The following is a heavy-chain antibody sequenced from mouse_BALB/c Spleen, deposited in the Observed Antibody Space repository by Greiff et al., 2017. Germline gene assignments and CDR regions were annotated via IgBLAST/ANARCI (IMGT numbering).Heavy chain of an antibody. Sequence: EVKLVESGGGLVKPGGSLKLSCAASGFTFSSYAMSWVRQSPEKRLEWVAEISSGGSYTYYPDTVTGRFTISRDNAKNTLYLEMSSLRSEDTAMYYCAREGNAMDYWGQGTSVTVSS. CDR3: AREGNAMDY. CDR1: GFTFSSYA. V-gene: IGHV5-9-4*01. CDR2: ISSGGSYT. J-gene: IGHJ4*01.